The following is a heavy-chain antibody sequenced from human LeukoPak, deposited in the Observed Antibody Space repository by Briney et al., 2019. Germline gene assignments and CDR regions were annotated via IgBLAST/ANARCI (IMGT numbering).Heavy chain of an antibody. V-gene: IGHV1-8*01. CDR3: ARGRRDIVVVPAANWFDP. D-gene: IGHD2-2*01. CDR1: GYTFTSYD. CDR2: MNPNSGNT. Sequence: PSVKVSCKASGYTFTSYDTNWVRQATGQGLEWMGWMNPNSGNTGYAQKFQGRVTMTRNTSISTAYMELSSLRSEDTAVYYCARGRRDIVVVPAANWFDPWGQGTLVTVSS. J-gene: IGHJ5*02.